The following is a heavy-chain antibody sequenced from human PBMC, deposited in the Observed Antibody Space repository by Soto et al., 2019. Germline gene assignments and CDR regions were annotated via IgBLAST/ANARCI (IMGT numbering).Heavy chain of an antibody. CDR1: GYTFTSYG. D-gene: IGHD3-9*01. J-gene: IGHJ4*02. CDR3: ARKGVPSHYILTGYYPL. V-gene: IGHV1-18*01. CDR2: ISAYNGNT. Sequence: QVQLVQSGAEVKKPGASVKVSCKASGYTFTSYGISWVRQAPGQGLEWMGWISAYNGNTNYAQKLQGRVTMTTDTSTSTTYMERRSRRSDDTAVYYCARKGVPSHYILTGYYPLWCQGTLVTVSS.